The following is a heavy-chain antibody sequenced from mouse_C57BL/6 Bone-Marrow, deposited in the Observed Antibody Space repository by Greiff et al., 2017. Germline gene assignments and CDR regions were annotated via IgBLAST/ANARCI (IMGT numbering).Heavy chain of an antibody. V-gene: IGHV1-81*01. CDR3: ARRAYYGSSYGAMDY. J-gene: IGHJ4*01. Sequence: VQLQQSGAELARPGASVKLSCKASGYTFTSYGISWVKQSTGQGLEWIGEIYPRSGNTYYNEKFKGKATLTADKSSSTAYMELRSLTSEDSAVYFCARRAYYGSSYGAMDYWGQGTSVTGAS. CDR1: GYTFTSYG. CDR2: IYPRSGNT. D-gene: IGHD1-1*01.